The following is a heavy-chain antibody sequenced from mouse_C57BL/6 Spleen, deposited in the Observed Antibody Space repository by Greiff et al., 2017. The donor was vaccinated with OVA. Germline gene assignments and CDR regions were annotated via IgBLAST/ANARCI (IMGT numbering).Heavy chain of an antibody. CDR1: GFSLTSYG. D-gene: IGHD1-1*01. J-gene: IGHJ4*01. CDR3: TTVVADYYAMDD. Sequence: VKLQESGPGLVAPSQSLSITCTVSGFSLTSYGVSWVRQPPGKGLEWLGVIWGAGSTNYHSALISRLSISKDNSKSQVFLKLNSLQTDDTATYYCTTVVADYYAMDDWGQGTSVTVAS. CDR2: IWGAGST. V-gene: IGHV2-3*01.